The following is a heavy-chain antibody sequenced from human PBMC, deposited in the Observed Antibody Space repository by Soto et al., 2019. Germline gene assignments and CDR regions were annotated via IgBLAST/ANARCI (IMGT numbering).Heavy chain of an antibody. J-gene: IGHJ5*02. CDR2: IYYSGST. CDR3: ARYCSSTSCYINLGNWFDP. D-gene: IGHD2-2*01. Sequence: SETLSLTCNVSGGSISSGGYHWSWIRQHPGKGLEWIENIYYSGSTYYNPSLKSRVTISVNTSKNQFSLKLSSVTAADTAVYYCARYCSSTSCYINLGNWFDPWGQGTLVTVSS. CDR1: GGSISSGGYH. V-gene: IGHV4-31*03.